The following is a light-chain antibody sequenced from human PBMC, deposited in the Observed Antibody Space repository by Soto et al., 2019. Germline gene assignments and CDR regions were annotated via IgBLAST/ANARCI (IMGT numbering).Light chain of an antibody. J-gene: IGLJ1*01. CDR2: EAK. Sequence: QSALTQPPSASGSPGQPVTISGPGTSVNVGGYKNVPWYQQPPGKAPKLMIFEAKKRPSGVPDRFSGSKSGNTASLTVSGLQAEDEADYYCSSYAGINNLGVFGTGTKLTVL. V-gene: IGLV2-8*01. CDR3: SSYAGINNLGV. CDR1: SVNVGGYKN.